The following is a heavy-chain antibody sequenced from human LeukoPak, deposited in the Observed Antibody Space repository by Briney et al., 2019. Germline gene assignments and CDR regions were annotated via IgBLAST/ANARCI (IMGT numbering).Heavy chain of an antibody. CDR1: GFTFSSYW. J-gene: IGHJ3*02. D-gene: IGHD1-26*01. Sequence: QPGGSLRLSCAASGFTFSSYWMHWVRQAPGKGLVWVSRINSDGSSTSYADSVKGRFTISRDNAKNSLYLQMNSLRAEDTALYYCARGQWELLSAFDIWGQGTMVTVSS. V-gene: IGHV3-74*01. CDR2: INSDGSST. CDR3: ARGQWELLSAFDI.